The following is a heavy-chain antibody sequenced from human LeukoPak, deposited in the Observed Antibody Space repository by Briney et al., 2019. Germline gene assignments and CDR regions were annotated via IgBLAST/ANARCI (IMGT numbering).Heavy chain of an antibody. Sequence: ASVKVSCKASGYTFTSYGISWVRQAPGQGLEWMGWISAYNGNTNYAQKLQGRVTMATDTSTSTAYMELRSLRSDDTAVYYCASVTYNWKLFDYWGQGTLVTVSS. V-gene: IGHV1-18*01. CDR3: ASVTYNWKLFDY. J-gene: IGHJ4*02. CDR2: ISAYNGNT. CDR1: GYTFTSYG. D-gene: IGHD1-1*01.